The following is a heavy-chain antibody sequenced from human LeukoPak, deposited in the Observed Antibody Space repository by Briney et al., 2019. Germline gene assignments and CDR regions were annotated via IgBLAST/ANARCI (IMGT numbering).Heavy chain of an antibody. Sequence: GGSLRLSCADSGVTFSSYWMSWVRQAPGKGLEWVANIKQDGSEKYYVDSVKGRFTISRDNAKNSLYLQMNSLRAEDTAVYYCARVRAPYSSGWYDYWGQGTLVTVSS. J-gene: IGHJ4*02. CDR3: ARVRAPYSSGWYDY. V-gene: IGHV3-7*03. CDR2: IKQDGSEK. D-gene: IGHD6-19*01. CDR1: GVTFSSYW.